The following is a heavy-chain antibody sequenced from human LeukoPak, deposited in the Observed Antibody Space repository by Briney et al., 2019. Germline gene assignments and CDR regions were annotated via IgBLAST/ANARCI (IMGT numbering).Heavy chain of an antibody. CDR3: AKTEVAASHYFDY. D-gene: IGHD2-15*01. V-gene: IGHV3-23*01. J-gene: IGHJ4*02. CDR2: ISGSGGST. Sequence: GGSLRLSCAASGFTFSSYGMSWVRQAPGKGLEWVSAISGSGGSTYYADSVKGRFTISRDNSKNTLYLQMNSLRAEDTAVYYCAKTEVAASHYFDYWGQGTLVTVSS. CDR1: GFTFSSYG.